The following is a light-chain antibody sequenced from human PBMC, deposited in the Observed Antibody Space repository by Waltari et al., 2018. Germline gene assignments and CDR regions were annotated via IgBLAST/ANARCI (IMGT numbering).Light chain of an antibody. CDR2: EVN. V-gene: IGLV2-23*02. Sequence: QSALTQPASVSGSPGQSITISCTGTSSDVGKYNLVSWYQQHPGEVPKLMIYEVNKRPSGFPDRFSGSKSGNTASLAISGLQAEDKADYFCCSFAGRGFSVIFGGGTKLTVL. CDR3: CSFAGRGFSVI. CDR1: SSDVGKYNL. J-gene: IGLJ2*01.